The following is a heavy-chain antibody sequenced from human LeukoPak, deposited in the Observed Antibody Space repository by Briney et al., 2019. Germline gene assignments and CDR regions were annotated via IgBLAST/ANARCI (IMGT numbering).Heavy chain of an antibody. CDR2: IYPGDSDT. V-gene: IGHV5-51*01. D-gene: IGHD3-9*01. J-gene: IGHJ4*02. CDR3: ARAGVRYFDWSLFDY. CDR1: GYSFTSYW. Sequence: GESLKISCKGSGYSFTSYWIGWVRQMPGKGPEWMGIIYPGDSDTRYSPSFQGQVTISADKSISTAYLQWSSLKASDTAMYYCARAGVRYFDWSLFDYWGQGTLVTVSS.